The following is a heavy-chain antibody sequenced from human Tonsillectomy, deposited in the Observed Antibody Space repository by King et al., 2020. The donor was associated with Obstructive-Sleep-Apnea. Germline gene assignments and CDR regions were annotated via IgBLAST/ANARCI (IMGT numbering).Heavy chain of an antibody. Sequence: VQLVESGGGLVKPGGSLRLSCAASGFTFSSYSMNWDRLAPGKGLEWVSSISSSSSYIHYADSVKGRFTISRDNAKNALYLQMNSLRAEDTAVYYCARGDYYDSSGYSLQSDYWGQGTLVTVSS. J-gene: IGHJ4*02. CDR2: ISSSSSYI. CDR3: ARGDYYDSSGYSLQSDY. CDR1: GFTFSSYS. V-gene: IGHV3-21*01. D-gene: IGHD3-22*01.